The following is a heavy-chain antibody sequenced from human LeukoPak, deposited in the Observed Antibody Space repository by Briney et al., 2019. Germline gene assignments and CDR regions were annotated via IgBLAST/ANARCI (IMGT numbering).Heavy chain of an antibody. D-gene: IGHD3-10*01. CDR3: ARDRGRGTREYYFDY. Sequence: PGGSLRLSCAASGFTVSSNYMSWVRQAPGKGLEWVSVIYSGGSTYYADSVKGRFTISRDNSKNTLYLQMNSLRAEDTAVYYCARDRGRGTREYYFDYWGQGTLVTVSS. CDR1: GFTVSSNY. J-gene: IGHJ4*02. CDR2: IYSGGST. V-gene: IGHV3-66*01.